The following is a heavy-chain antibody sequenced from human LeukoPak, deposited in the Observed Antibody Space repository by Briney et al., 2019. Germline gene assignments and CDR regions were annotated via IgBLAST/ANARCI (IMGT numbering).Heavy chain of an antibody. J-gene: IGHJ4*02. CDR2: INWNGGST. V-gene: IGHV3-20*04. Sequence: GGSLRLSCAASGFTFDDYGMSWVRQAPGKGLEWVSGINWNGGSTGYADSVKGRFTISRDNAKNSLYLQMNSLRADDTAVYYCARSGGYGNFDYWGQGTLVTVSS. CDR3: ARSGGYGNFDY. D-gene: IGHD5-12*01. CDR1: GFTFDDYG.